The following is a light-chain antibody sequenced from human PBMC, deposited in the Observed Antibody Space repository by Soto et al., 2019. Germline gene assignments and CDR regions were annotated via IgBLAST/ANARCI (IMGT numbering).Light chain of an antibody. J-gene: IGKJ1*01. CDR3: QHYNSYSEA. Sequence: EIVMTQSPATLSVSPGARAPLSCRASQSVRSNLAWYQQKPGQAPRLLIYDASTRATGIPARFTGSGSGTEITLTISSLQPDDFATYYCQHYNSYSEAFGQGTKVDIK. CDR1: QSVRSN. CDR2: DAS. V-gene: IGKV3-15*01.